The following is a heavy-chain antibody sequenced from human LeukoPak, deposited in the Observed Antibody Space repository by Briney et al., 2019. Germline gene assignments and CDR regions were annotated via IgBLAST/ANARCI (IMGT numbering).Heavy chain of an antibody. J-gene: IGHJ6*04. Sequence: PGGSLRLSCAASGFTFSNAWMSWVRQAPGKGLEWVGRIKSKTDGGTTDYAAPVKGRFTISRDDSKNTPYLQMNSLKTEDTAVYYCTTGLRYCSGGSCSGYYGMDVWGKGTTVTVSS. D-gene: IGHD2-15*01. V-gene: IGHV3-15*01. CDR3: TTGLRYCSGGSCSGYYGMDV. CDR1: GFTFSNAW. CDR2: IKSKTDGGTT.